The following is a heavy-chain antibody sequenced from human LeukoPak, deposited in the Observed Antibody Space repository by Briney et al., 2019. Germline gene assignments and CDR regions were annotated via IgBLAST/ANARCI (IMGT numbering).Heavy chain of an antibody. J-gene: IGHJ4*02. Sequence: GGSLRLSCAASVFTFSNYAMHWVRQAPGKGLEYVSVISSNGGTTYYANSVKGRFTISRDNSKNTLYLQMGSLRAEDVAVYYCARGGDRGYSYGYYFDYWGQGTLVTVSS. CDR2: ISSNGGTT. D-gene: IGHD5-18*01. CDR1: VFTFSNYA. CDR3: ARGGDRGYSYGYYFDY. V-gene: IGHV3-64*01.